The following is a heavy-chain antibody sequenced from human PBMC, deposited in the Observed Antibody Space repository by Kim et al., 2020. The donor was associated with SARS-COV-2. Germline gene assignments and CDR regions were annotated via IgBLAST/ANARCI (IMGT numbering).Heavy chain of an antibody. V-gene: IGHV3-21*01. CDR3: ARDPPSARDGYNGY. Sequence: ADSVKGRFTISRDNAKNSLYLQMNSLRAEDTAVYYCARDPPSARDGYNGYWGQGTLVTVSS. J-gene: IGHJ4*02. D-gene: IGHD5-12*01.